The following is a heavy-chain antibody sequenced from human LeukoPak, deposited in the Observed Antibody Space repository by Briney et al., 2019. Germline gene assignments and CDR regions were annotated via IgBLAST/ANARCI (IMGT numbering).Heavy chain of an antibody. CDR1: GGSISSYY. CDR3: ARVGVIAVAGSYFDY. V-gene: IGHV4-59*01. J-gene: IGHJ4*02. Sequence: SETLSLTCTVSGGSISSYYWSWIRQPPGKGLEWIGYIYYSGSTNYNPSLKSRVTISVDTSKNQFSLKLSSVTAADTAVYYCARVGVIAVAGSYFDYWGQGTLVTVSS. CDR2: IYYSGST. D-gene: IGHD6-19*01.